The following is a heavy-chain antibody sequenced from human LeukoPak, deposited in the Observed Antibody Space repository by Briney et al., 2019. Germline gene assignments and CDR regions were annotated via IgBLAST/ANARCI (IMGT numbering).Heavy chain of an antibody. CDR2: IIPIFGTA. D-gene: IGHD2-2*01. CDR1: GGTFSRYA. CDR3: ARSYYCSSTSCAPNYYYMDV. Sequence: SVKVSCKASGGTFSRYAISWVRQAPGQGLEWMGGIIPIFGTANYAQKFQGRVTITTDESTSTAYMELSSLRSEDTAVYYCARSYYCSSTSCAPNYYYMDVWGKGTTVTVSS. V-gene: IGHV1-69*05. J-gene: IGHJ6*03.